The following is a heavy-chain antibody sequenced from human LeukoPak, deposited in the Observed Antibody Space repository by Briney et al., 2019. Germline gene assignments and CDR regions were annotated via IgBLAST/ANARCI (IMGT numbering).Heavy chain of an antibody. Sequence: GGSLRLSCAASGSTFSSYWMYWVRQAPGKGLVWISHINTDGNSTIYADSVKGRFTISRDNAKNTLYLQMNSLRAEDTAVYYCVRSSDRHDHWGQGTLVTVSS. CDR3: VRSSDRHDH. CDR1: GSTFSSYW. V-gene: IGHV3-74*01. D-gene: IGHD6-19*01. CDR2: INTDGNST. J-gene: IGHJ5*02.